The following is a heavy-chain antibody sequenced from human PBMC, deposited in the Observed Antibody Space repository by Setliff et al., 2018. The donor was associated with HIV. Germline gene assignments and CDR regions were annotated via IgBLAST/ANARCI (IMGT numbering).Heavy chain of an antibody. CDR2: INAGNGNT. V-gene: IGHV1-3*01. CDR3: ARWMGSGSPVAFDY. Sequence: GASVKVSCKASGYTFTSNALHWVRQAPGQRLEWMGWINAGNGNTKYSQKFQGRVTITRDTSASTVYMELSSLRSEDTAVYYCARWMGSGSPVAFDYWGQGTLVTISS. J-gene: IGHJ4*02. D-gene: IGHD6-19*01. CDR1: GYTFTSNA.